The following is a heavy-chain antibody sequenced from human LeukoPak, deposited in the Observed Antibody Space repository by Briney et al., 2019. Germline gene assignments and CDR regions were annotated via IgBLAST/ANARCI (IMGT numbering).Heavy chain of an antibody. CDR2: ISPSGGIT. CDR3: ARARLRAYNWFDP. CDR1: GFTISSNG. D-gene: IGHD2-21*01. J-gene: IGHJ5*02. V-gene: IGHV3-23*01. Sequence: GGSLRLSCAASGFTISSNGMNWVRQAPGKGLEWVSGISPSGGITYYTDSVKGRFTISRDNSKNTVSLQMNSLRGDDTAVYYCARARLRAYNWFDPWGQGTLVTVSS.